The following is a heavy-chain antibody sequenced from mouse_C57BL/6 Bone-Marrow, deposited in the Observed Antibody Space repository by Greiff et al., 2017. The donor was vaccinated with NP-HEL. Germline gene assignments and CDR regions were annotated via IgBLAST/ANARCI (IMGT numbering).Heavy chain of an antibody. Sequence: DVKLVESGPGLVKPSQSLSLTCSVTGYSITSGYYWNWIRQFPGNKLEWMGYISYDGSNNYNPSLKNRISITRDTSKNQFFLKLNSVTTEDTATYYCARRAHYYGSSYEWYFDVWGTGTTVTVSS. D-gene: IGHD1-1*01. CDR2: ISYDGSN. CDR1: GYSITSGYY. J-gene: IGHJ1*03. CDR3: ARRAHYYGSSYEWYFDV. V-gene: IGHV3-6*01.